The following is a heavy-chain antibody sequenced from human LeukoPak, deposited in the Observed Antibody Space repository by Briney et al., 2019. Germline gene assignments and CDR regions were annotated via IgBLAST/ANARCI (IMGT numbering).Heavy chain of an antibody. CDR1: GGSISSSSYY. J-gene: IGHJ4*02. CDR2: IYYSGST. Sequence: SETLSLTCTVSGGSISSSSYYWSWIRQHPGKGLEWIGSIYYSGSTYYNPSLKSRVTISVDTSKNQFSLKLSSVTAADTAVYYCASLGSRSGWDYFDYWGQGTLVTVSS. V-gene: IGHV4-39*01. CDR3: ASLGSRSGWDYFDY. D-gene: IGHD7-27*01.